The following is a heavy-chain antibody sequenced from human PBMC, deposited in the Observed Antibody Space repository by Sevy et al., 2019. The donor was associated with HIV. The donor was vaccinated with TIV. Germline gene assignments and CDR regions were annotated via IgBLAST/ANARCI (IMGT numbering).Heavy chain of an antibody. CDR1: GYTFTSYG. CDR2: ISAYNGNT. D-gene: IGHD5-12*01. Sequence: ASVKVSCKASGYTFTSYGISWVRQAPGQGLEWMGWISAYNGNTNYAQKLQGRVTMTTDTSTSTAYMELRSLRSDDTAVYYCVRVYYWLRLYYFDYWGQGTLVTVSS. V-gene: IGHV1-18*01. J-gene: IGHJ4*02. CDR3: VRVYYWLRLYYFDY.